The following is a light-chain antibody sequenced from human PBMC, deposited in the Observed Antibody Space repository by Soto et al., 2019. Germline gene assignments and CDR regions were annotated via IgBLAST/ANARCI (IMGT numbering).Light chain of an antibody. CDR2: AAS. J-gene: IGKJ1*01. V-gene: IGKV3-20*01. CDR1: QSVSSSY. CDR3: QQYYFTPRT. Sequence: EIVLTQSPGTLSLSPGDRATLSCRASQSVSSSYLSWYQQKPGQAPRLLIYAASSRATGVPDRFSGSGSGTDFTLTISSLQAEDVAVYYCQQYYFTPRTFGQGTKVDIK.